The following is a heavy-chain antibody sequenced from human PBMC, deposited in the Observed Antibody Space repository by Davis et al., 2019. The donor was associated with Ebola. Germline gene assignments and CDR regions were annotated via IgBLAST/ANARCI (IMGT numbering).Heavy chain of an antibody. J-gene: IGHJ4*02. D-gene: IGHD3-16*01. CDR3: ARVRLRRQFDY. V-gene: IGHV4-59*01. CDR1: GGSISSYY. Sequence: MPSETLSLTCTVSGGSISSYYWSWIRQPPGKGLEWIGYIYYSGAIYYSGSTNYNPSLKSRVTISVDTSKNQFSLKLSSVTAADTAVYYCARVRLRRQFDYWGQGTLVTVSS. CDR2: IYYSGAIYYSGST.